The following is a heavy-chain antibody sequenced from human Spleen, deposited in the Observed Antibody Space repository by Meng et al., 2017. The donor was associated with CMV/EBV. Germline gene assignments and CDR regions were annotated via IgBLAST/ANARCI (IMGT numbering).Heavy chain of an antibody. V-gene: IGHV4-34*01. D-gene: IGHD2-2*01. CDR3: TRTSGCSSTSCQLGYYYYGVDV. CDR1: GGSLSGYH. CDR2: ISHAGST. J-gene: IGHJ6*02. Sequence: SETLSLTCAVNGGSLSGYHWSWIRQSPGMGLEWIGEISHAGSTKYNPSLKSRVTISVDTSQNQFSLKLSSVTAADTAVYYCTRTSGCSSTSCQLGYYYYGVDVWGQGTTVTVSS.